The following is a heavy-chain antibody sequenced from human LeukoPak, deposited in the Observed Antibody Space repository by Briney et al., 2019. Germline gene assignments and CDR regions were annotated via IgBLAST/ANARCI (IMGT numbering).Heavy chain of an antibody. CDR2: ISSSGSTI. Sequence: GSLRLSCAASGFTFSSYEMNWVRQAPGKGLEWVSYISSSGSTIYYADSVKGRFTISRDNAKNSLYLQMNSLRAEDTAVYYCARGGGIALAGTIVGWGQGALVTVSS. D-gene: IGHD6-19*01. CDR3: ARGGGIALAGTIVG. J-gene: IGHJ4*02. CDR1: GFTFSSYE. V-gene: IGHV3-48*03.